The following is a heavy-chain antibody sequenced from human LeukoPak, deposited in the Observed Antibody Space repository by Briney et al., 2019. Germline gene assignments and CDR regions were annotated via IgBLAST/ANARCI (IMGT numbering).Heavy chain of an antibody. CDR3: ARGHRYSPDS. Sequence: ASVKVSCKASGYTFTNSGITWVRQAPGQGLEWMGWISAYNGNTNYAQKLQGRVTMTTDTSTGTAYMELRSLRSDDTAVYYCARGHRYSPDSWGQGTLVTVSS. V-gene: IGHV1-18*01. CDR2: ISAYNGNT. J-gene: IGHJ4*02. CDR1: GYTFTNSG. D-gene: IGHD1-1*01.